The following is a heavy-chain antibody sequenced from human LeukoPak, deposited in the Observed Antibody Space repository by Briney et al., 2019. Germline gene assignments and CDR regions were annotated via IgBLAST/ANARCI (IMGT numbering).Heavy chain of an antibody. D-gene: IGHD1-26*01. CDR2: IRYDGSNK. CDR1: GFTFSNYG. J-gene: IGHJ4*02. Sequence: PGGSLRLSCAASGFTFSNYGIHWVRQAPGKGLEWVAFIRYDGSNKYYADSVKGRFTISRDNAKNSLYLQMNSLRAEDTALYYCAKGAREWELLQRFDYWGQGTLVPSPQ. CDR3: AKGAREWELLQRFDY. V-gene: IGHV3-30*02.